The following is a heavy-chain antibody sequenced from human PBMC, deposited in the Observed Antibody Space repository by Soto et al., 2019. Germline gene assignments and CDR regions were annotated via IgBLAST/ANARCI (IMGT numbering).Heavy chain of an antibody. Sequence: QVQLQQWGAGLLKPSETLSLTCAVYGGSFTGYYWSWIRQPPEKGLKWIGEILHSGNTNYKPLLKSRCTMSDDKSKNQFSLKLTSVTAADTGVYYCARRVCNDALTAWFFGSWGQGTLVTVSS. CDR3: ARRVCNDALTAWFFGS. V-gene: IGHV4-34*02. CDR2: ILHSGNT. D-gene: IGHD3-9*01. J-gene: IGHJ4*02. CDR1: GGSFTGYY.